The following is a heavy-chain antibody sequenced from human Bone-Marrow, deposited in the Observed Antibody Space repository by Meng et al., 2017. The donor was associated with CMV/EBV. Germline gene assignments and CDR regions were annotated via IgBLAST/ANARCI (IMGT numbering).Heavy chain of an antibody. J-gene: IGHJ5*02. CDR1: GDSVISGSYY. CDR3: ARGGGYSSSWYPNWFDP. V-gene: IGHV4-61*01. D-gene: IGHD6-13*01. Sequence: SETLSLTCTVSGDSVISGSYYWSWIRQPPGKGLEWIGYIYYSGSTTYNPSLKSRVTISVDASKNQFSLRLSSVTAADTAVYFCARGGGYSSSWYPNWFDPWGQGTLVTVSS. CDR2: IYYSGST.